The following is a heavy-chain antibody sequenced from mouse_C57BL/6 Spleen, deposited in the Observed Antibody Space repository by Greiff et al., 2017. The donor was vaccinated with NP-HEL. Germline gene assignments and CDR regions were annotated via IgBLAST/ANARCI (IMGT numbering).Heavy chain of an antibody. J-gene: IGHJ3*01. CDR3: ARGGSSYAFAY. D-gene: IGHD1-1*01. V-gene: IGHV1-50*01. Sequence: QVQLQQSGAELVKPGASVKLSCKASGYTFTSYWMQWVKQRPGQGLEWIGEIDPSDSYTNYNQKFKGKATLTVDTSSSTAYMQLSSLTSEDSAVYYCARGGSSYAFAYWGQGTLVTVSA. CDR1: GYTFTSYW. CDR2: IDPSDSYT.